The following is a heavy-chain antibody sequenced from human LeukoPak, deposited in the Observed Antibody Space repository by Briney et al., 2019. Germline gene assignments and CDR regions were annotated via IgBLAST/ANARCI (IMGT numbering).Heavy chain of an antibody. CDR3: ARSDYGDYYYFDY. CDR1: GFTFSSYS. D-gene: IGHD4-17*01. CDR2: ISSSSSYI. V-gene: IGHV3-21*01. Sequence: GGSLRLSCAASGFTFSSYSMNWVRQAPGKGLEWVSSISSSSSYIYYADSVRGRFTISRDNAKNSLYLQMNSLRAEDTAVYYCARSDYGDYYYFDYWGQGTLVTVSS. J-gene: IGHJ4*02.